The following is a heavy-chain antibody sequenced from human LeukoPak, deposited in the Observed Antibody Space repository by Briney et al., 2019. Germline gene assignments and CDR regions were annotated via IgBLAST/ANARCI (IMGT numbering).Heavy chain of an antibody. CDR2: ISYDGSNK. CDR1: GFTFSSYG. D-gene: IGHD3-3*01. CDR3: ARAPRLYFDFWSGYLNWFDP. V-gene: IGHV3-30*03. J-gene: IGHJ5*02. Sequence: GGSLRLSCAASGFTFSSYGMHWVRQAPGKGLEWVAVISYDGSNKYYADSVKGQFTISRDNSKNTLYLEMNSLRAEDTAVYYCARAPRLYFDFWSGYLNWFDPWGQGTLVTVSS.